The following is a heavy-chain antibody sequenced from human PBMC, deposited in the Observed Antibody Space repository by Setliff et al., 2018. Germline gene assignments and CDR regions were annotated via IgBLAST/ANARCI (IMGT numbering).Heavy chain of an antibody. Sequence: PSETLSLTCTVSGGSISSYYWSWIRQPPGKGQEWIGYIYYSGSTNYNPSLKSRVTISVDTSKNQFSLKLSSVTAADTAVYFRARDDPNHYDVSGYSVGYFDYWGLGTPVTVSS. J-gene: IGHJ4*02. CDR1: GGSISSYY. D-gene: IGHD3-22*01. CDR2: IYYSGST. V-gene: IGHV4-59*12. CDR3: ARDDPNHYDVSGYSVGYFDY.